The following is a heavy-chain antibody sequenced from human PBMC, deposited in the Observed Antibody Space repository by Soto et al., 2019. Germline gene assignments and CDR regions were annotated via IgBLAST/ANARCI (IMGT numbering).Heavy chain of an antibody. V-gene: IGHV5-10-1*01. CDR3: ASIGIQLWTRSSMDV. D-gene: IGHD5-18*01. CDR2: IDPSDSYT. Sequence: PGESLKISCKGSGYSFTNYWIIWVRQMPGKGLEWMGRIDPSDSYTDYSPSFQGHVTISADKSISTAYLQWSSLKASDTAMYYCASIGIQLWTRSSMDVWGQGTTVTVSS. J-gene: IGHJ6*02. CDR1: GYSFTNYW.